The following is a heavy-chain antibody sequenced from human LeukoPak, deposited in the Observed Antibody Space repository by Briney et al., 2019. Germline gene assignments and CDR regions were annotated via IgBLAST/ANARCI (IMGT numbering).Heavy chain of an antibody. D-gene: IGHD3-10*01. CDR1: GGSISSYY. Sequence: SETLSLTCTVSGGSISSYYWSWIRQPPGKGLEWIGYIYYSGSTNYNPSLKSRVTISVDTSKNQFSLKLSSVTAADTAVYYCARGPPSVMVRGPYLDSWGQGTLVTVSS. CDR2: IYYSGST. V-gene: IGHV4-59*01. CDR3: ARGPPSVMVRGPYLDS. J-gene: IGHJ5*02.